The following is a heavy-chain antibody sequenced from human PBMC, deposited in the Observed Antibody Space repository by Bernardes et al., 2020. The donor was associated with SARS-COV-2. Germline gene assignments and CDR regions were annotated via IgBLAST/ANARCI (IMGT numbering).Heavy chain of an antibody. CDR1: GFTFSSYW. J-gene: IGHJ4*02. Sequence: GGSLRLSCTASGFTFSSYWMHWVRQAPGKGLEWVSRISSDGSTTTYADSVKGRFTISRDNARNTVYLQMNSLRAEDTAVYYCVRGPSDGHGRFEYWGQGTLGTVSS. V-gene: IGHV3-74*01. CDR3: VRGPSDGHGRFEY. CDR2: ISSDGSTT.